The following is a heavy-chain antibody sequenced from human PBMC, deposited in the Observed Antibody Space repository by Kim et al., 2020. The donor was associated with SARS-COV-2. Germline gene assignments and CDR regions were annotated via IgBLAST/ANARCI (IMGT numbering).Heavy chain of an antibody. CDR1: GGSISSSSYY. D-gene: IGHD1-26*01. CDR2: IYYSGST. V-gene: IGHV4-39*01. Sequence: SETLSLTCTVSGGSISSSSYYWGWIRQPPGKGLDWIGSIYYSGSTYYNPSLKSRVTISVDTSKIQFSLKLSSVTAADTAVYYCVRRGSYSLFDYWGPGTLVTVSS. CDR3: VRRGSYSLFDY. J-gene: IGHJ4*02.